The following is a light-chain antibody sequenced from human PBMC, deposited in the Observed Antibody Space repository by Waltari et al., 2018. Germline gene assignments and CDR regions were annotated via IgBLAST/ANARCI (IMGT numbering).Light chain of an antibody. CDR2: WAS. J-gene: IGKJ1*01. CDR3: QQYYSTPGWT. V-gene: IGKV4-1*01. CDR1: QSLLYSSNNKNY. Sequence: DIVMTQSPDSLAVSLGERATINCKSSQSLLYSSNNKNYLAWYQQKPGQPPKLLIYWASTRESGVPDRFSGSGSGTDFTLTISSLQAEDVAVYYCQQYYSTPGWTFGQGTKVEIK.